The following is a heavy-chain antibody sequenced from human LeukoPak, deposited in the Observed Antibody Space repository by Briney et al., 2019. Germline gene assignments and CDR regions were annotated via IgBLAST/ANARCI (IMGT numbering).Heavy chain of an antibody. CDR3: ARSHRDGVVVITDNWFDP. J-gene: IGHJ5*02. V-gene: IGHV1-69*13. CDR1: GGTFSSYA. Sequence: GASVKVSCKASGGTFSSYAISWVRQAPGQGLEWMGGIIPILGTANYAQKFQGRVTITADESTSTAYMELSSLRSEDTAVYYCARSHRDGVVVITDNWFDPWGQGTLVTVSS. D-gene: IGHD3-22*01. CDR2: IIPILGTA.